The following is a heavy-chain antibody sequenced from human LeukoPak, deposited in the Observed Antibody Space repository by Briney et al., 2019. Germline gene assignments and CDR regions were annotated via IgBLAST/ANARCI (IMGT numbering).Heavy chain of an antibody. Sequence: GASVKVSCTASGGTFSSYAISWVRQAPGQGLEWMGWISAYNGDTNYAQKVQGRVTMTTETSTSTAYMELRSLRSDDTAVYYCARGKGARDYWGQGTLVTVSS. CDR3: ARGKGARDY. CDR2: ISAYNGDT. CDR1: GGTFSSYA. J-gene: IGHJ4*02. V-gene: IGHV1-18*01. D-gene: IGHD3-10*01.